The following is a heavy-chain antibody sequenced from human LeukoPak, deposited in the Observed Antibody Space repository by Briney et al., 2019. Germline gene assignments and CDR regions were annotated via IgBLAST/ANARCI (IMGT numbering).Heavy chain of an antibody. CDR1: GFTFSSYW. J-gene: IGHJ4*02. V-gene: IGHV3-7*01. CDR2: IKQDGSEK. D-gene: IGHD6-19*01. CDR3: ASGGGWVFFN. Sequence: GGSLRLSCAASGFTFSSYWMSWVRQAPGRGLEWMANIKQDGSEKYYVDSVKGRFTISRDNAKNSLYLQMNSLRAEDTVVYYCASGGGWVFFNWGQGTLVTVSS.